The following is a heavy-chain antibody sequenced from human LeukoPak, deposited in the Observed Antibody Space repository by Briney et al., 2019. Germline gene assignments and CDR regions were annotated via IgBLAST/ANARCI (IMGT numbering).Heavy chain of an antibody. CDR2: ISDSGSI. V-gene: IGHV4-4*07. J-gene: IGHJ6*04. CDR3: ARDLMAMTDV. D-gene: IGHD5-24*01. CDR1: ADSMSDYD. Sequence: PSETLSLTCKVSADSMSDYDWSWIRQPAGKGLEWIGRISDSGSINYNPSLKSRITMSVDTSKKQFSLKLSSVTAADTAVYHCARDLMAMTDVWGKGTTVTVSS.